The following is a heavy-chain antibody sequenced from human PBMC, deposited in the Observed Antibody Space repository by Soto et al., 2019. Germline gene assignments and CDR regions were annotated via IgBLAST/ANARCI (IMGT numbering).Heavy chain of an antibody. Sequence: QVQLVQSGAEVKKPGSSVKVSCKASGGTFSSYTISWVRQAPGQGLEWMGRIIPILGIANYAQKFQGRVTITADKSTSTAYLELSSLRSEDTAVYYCAREPSYSRAGELKDWGQGTLVTVSS. CDR3: AREPSYSRAGELKD. CDR1: GGTFSSYT. V-gene: IGHV1-69*08. D-gene: IGHD6-25*01. CDR2: IIPILGIA. J-gene: IGHJ4*02.